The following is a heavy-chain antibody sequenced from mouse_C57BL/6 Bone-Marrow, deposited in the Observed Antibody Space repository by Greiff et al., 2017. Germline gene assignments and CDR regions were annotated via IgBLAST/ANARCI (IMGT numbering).Heavy chain of an antibody. D-gene: IGHD1-1*02. CDR1: GFNIKDDY. CDR2: IDPENGDT. Sequence: VQLKESGAELVRPGASVKLSCTASGFNIKDDYMHWVKQRPEQGLEWIGWIDPENGDTEYASKFQGKATITADTSSNTAYLKLISLTSEDTAVYYCTACYGGDPFDYSCQGTTLTVSS. CDR3: TACYGGDPFDY. J-gene: IGHJ2*01. V-gene: IGHV14-4*01.